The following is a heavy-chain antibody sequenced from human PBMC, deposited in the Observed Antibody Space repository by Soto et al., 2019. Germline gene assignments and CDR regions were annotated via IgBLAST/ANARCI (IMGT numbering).Heavy chain of an antibody. D-gene: IGHD2-15*01. CDR2: IDPSDSYT. J-gene: IGHJ6*02. Sequence: GESLKISCKGSGYSFTSYWISWVLQMPGKGLEWMGRIDPSDSYTNYSPSFQGHVTISADKSISTAYLQWSSLKASDTAMYYCATLNCSGGSRYSDYYYYYGMDVWGQGTTVTVSS. CDR1: GYSFTSYW. CDR3: ATLNCSGGSRYSDYYYYYGMDV. V-gene: IGHV5-10-1*01.